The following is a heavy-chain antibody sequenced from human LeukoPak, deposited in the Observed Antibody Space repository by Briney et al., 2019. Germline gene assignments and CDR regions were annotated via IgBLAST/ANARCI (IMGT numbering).Heavy chain of an antibody. V-gene: IGHV3-11*01. CDR1: EFTFSDYY. J-gene: IGHJ4*02. CDR3: ARLDLLIGLFYSSGYYYDY. Sequence: GGSLRLSCAASEFTFSDYYMSWIRQAPGKGLEWVSYISSSGSTIYYADSVKGRFTISRDNAKNSLYLQMNSLRAEDTAVYYCARLDLLIGLFYSSGYYYDYWGQGTLVTVSS. CDR2: ISSSGSTI. D-gene: IGHD3-22*01.